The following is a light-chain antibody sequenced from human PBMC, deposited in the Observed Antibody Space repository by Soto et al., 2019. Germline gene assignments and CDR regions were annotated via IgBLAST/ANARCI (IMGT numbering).Light chain of an antibody. CDR2: CSS. CDR3: QQYGSSPPYT. J-gene: IGKJ2*01. CDR1: QSVSNNY. Sequence: EVVLTQSPGTLSLSPGERATLSCRASQSVSNNYFAWYQQKPGQAPRLLIFCSSDRATGIPDRFSGSGSGTDFTLAISRLEPEDFAVYYCQQYGSSPPYTFGQATKLEIK. V-gene: IGKV3-20*01.